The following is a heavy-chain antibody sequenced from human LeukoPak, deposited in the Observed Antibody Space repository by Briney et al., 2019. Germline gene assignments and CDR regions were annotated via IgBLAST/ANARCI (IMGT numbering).Heavy chain of an antibody. Sequence: SETLSLTCTVSGYSISSGYYWGWIRQPPGKGLEWIGSIYHSGSTYYNPSLKSRATISVDTSKNQFSLKLSSVTAADTAVYYCARAGYGSGSYLSVYWGQGTLVTVSS. J-gene: IGHJ4*02. CDR3: ARAGYGSGSYLSVY. V-gene: IGHV4-38-2*02. D-gene: IGHD3-10*01. CDR2: IYHSGST. CDR1: GYSISSGYY.